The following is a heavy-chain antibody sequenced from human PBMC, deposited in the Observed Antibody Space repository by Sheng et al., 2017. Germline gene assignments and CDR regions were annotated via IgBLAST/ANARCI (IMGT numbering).Heavy chain of an antibody. V-gene: IGHV3-30*18. Sequence: QVQLVESGGGVVQPGRSLRLSCAASGFIFSSYGMHWVRQAPGKGLEWVAVISYDGSNKYYTDSVKGRFTISRDNSKNTLYLKMNSLRAEDRAVYYCAKGALVPAANMDVWGQGTTVTVSS. CDR3: AKGALVPAANMDV. CDR1: GFIFSSYG. J-gene: IGHJ6*02. CDR2: ISYDGSNK. D-gene: IGHD2-2*01.